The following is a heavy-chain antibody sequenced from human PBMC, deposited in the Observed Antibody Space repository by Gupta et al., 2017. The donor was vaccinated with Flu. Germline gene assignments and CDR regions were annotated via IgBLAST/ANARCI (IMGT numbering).Heavy chain of an antibody. CDR2: LSLSGVNT. J-gene: IGHJ5*02. V-gene: IGHV3-23*01. CDR3: AVCNNNICRQGFDP. CDR1: GFTLSSYA. D-gene: IGHD2/OR15-2a*01. Sequence: EVQVLESGGDLVQPGGSLRLSCAASGFTLSSYAMTWVRQIPGKGLEWVSALSLSGVNTFYADSVRGRFTISRDNSKNTLFLQMNSLRVEDTAVYYCAVCNNNICRQGFDPWGQGTLVTVSS.